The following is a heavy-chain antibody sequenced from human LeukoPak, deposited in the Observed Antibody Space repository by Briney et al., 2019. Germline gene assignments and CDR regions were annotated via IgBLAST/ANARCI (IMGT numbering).Heavy chain of an antibody. CDR2: ISSSSSHI. CDR3: ASTGRTIAGDSCFDS. D-gene: IGHD1-7*01. Sequence: NPGGSLRLSCAVSGFTFSSYSMNWVRQAPGKGLEWVSSISSSSSHIYSAESVKGRFTISRDNAKHSLHLQMNSLRAEDTAVYYCASTGRTIAGDSCFDSWGQGALVTVSS. V-gene: IGHV3-21*01. J-gene: IGHJ4*02. CDR1: GFTFSSYS.